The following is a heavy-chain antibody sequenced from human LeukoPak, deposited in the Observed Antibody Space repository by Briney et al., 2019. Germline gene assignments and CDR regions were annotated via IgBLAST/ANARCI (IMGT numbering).Heavy chain of an antibody. J-gene: IGHJ1*01. CDR1: GGSISSSIYY. CDR2: IYYSGST. D-gene: IGHD2-15*01. CDR3: ARGGEVVAATRAEYFQH. Sequence: SETLSLTCTASGGSISSSIYYWGWIRQPPGKGLEWIGSIYYSGSTYYNPSLKSRVTISVDTSKNQFSLKLSSVTAADTAVYYCARGGEVVAATRAEYFQHWGQGTLVTVSS. V-gene: IGHV4-39*07.